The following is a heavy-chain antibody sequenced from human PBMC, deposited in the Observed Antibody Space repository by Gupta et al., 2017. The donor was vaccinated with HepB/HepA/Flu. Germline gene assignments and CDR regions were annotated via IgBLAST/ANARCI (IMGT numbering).Heavy chain of an antibody. J-gene: IGHJ3*01. CDR1: GFTFSSYA. Sequence: QVQLVESGGGVVQPGRSLRLSCAASGFTFSSYAMHWVRQAPGKGLEWVAVISYDGSNKYYADSVKGRFTISRDNSKNMMYVQMNSLRADDTAVYYCARGGNWIKSAFDVWGQGTMVTVSS. D-gene: IGHD1-20*01. CDR2: ISYDGSNK. CDR3: ARGGNWIKSAFDV. V-gene: IGHV3-30*04.